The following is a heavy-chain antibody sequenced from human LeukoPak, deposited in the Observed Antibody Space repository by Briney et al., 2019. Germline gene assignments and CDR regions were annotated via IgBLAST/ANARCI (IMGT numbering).Heavy chain of an antibody. J-gene: IGHJ3*02. CDR1: GGSVSSGSYY. D-gene: IGHD6-19*01. CDR2: IYYSGST. CDR3: ARDTDGSGWSDAFDI. V-gene: IGHV4-61*01. Sequence: SQTLSLTCTVSGGSVSSGSYYWSWIRQPPGKGLEWIGYIYYSGSTNYNPSLKSRVTISVDTSKNQFSLKLSSVTAADTAVYYCARDTDGSGWSDAFDIWGQGTMVTVSS.